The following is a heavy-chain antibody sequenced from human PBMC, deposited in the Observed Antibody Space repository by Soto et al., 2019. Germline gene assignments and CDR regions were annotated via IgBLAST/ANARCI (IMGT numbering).Heavy chain of an antibody. CDR1: GFTFSSYA. CDR3: ARAVKNSEGHYYGMDV. CDR2: ITGSGGST. V-gene: IGHV3-23*01. Sequence: EVQLLESGGGLVQPGGSLRLSCAASGFTFSSYAMSWVRQAPGKELELVSRITGSGGSTYFADSVKGRFTISRDNSKNTLYRQLNSLRAEDTAVYYCARAVKNSEGHYYGMDVWGQGTTVTVSS. J-gene: IGHJ6*02. D-gene: IGHD4-17*01.